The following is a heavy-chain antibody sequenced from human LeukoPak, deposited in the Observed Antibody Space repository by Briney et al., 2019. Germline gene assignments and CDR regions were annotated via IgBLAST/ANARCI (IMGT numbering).Heavy chain of an antibody. Sequence: SQTLSLTCAISGDSVSSNNAAWNWIRQSPSRGLEWLGRTYYRSKWYNDYAVSVKSRITFNPDTSKNQFSLQLNSVTPEDTAVYYCARGTYYDNSGYYYGFYYFDYWGQGTLVTVSS. D-gene: IGHD3-22*01. CDR3: ARGTYYDNSGYYYGFYYFDY. J-gene: IGHJ4*02. CDR2: TYYRSKWYN. CDR1: GDSVSSNNAA. V-gene: IGHV6-1*01.